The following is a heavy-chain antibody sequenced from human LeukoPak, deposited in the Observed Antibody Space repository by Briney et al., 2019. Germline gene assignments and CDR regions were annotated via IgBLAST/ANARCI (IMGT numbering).Heavy chain of an antibody. CDR1: GXTFSSYE. CDR3: ARGGSRVGDV. V-gene: IGHV3-48*03. J-gene: IGHJ6*02. Sequence: PGGSLRLSFAASGXTFSSYEMNWVRQAPGKGLEWVTYISSSGSTIYYADSVKGRFTISRDNAMNSLYLQMNSLRAEDTAVYYCARGGSRVGDVWGQGTTVTVSS. D-gene: IGHD6-13*01. CDR2: ISSSGSTI.